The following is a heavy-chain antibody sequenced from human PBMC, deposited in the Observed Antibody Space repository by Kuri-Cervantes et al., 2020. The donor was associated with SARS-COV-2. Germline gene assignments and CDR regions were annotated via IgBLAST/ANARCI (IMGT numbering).Heavy chain of an antibody. V-gene: IGHV3-23*01. Sequence: GGSLRLSCAASGFTFSSYAMSWVRQAPGKGLEWVSAISGSGGSTYYADSVKGRFTISRDNSKNTLYLQMNSLRAEDTAVYYCARVIGQLVGGIDYWGQGTLVTVSS. CDR1: GFTFSSYA. CDR2: ISGSGGST. CDR3: ARVIGQLVGGIDY. J-gene: IGHJ4*02. D-gene: IGHD6-6*01.